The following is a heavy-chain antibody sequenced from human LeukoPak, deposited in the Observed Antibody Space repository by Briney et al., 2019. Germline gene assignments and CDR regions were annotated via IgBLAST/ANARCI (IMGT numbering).Heavy chain of an antibody. V-gene: IGHV4-59*01. CDR1: GGSISSYY. CDR3: ARAGSSGYIYYFDY. Sequence: PSETLSLTCTVSGGSISSYYWSWIRQPPGKGLEWIGNNYYSGSTNYNPSLKSRVTISVDTSKNQFSLKLSSVTAADTAVYYCARAGSSGYIYYFDYWGQGTLVTVSS. D-gene: IGHD3-22*01. CDR2: NYYSGST. J-gene: IGHJ4*02.